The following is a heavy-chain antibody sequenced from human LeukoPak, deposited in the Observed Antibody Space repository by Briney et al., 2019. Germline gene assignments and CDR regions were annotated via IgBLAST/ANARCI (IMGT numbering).Heavy chain of an antibody. CDR2: IYYSGST. V-gene: IGHV4-59*08. Sequence: PSETLSLTCTVSGGSISGDYYWSWIRQPPGKGLEWIGYIYYSGSTNYNPSLKSRVTISVDTSKNQFSLKLSSVTAADTAVYYCAGLWFGELFRKAAWFDPWGQGTLVTVSS. D-gene: IGHD3-10*01. CDR1: GGSISGDYY. J-gene: IGHJ5*02. CDR3: AGLWFGELFRKAAWFDP.